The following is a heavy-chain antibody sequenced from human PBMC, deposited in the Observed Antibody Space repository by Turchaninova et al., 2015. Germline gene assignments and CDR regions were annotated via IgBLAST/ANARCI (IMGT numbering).Heavy chain of an antibody. CDR2: VAIAGYFI. CDR3: ANDGDILTGHYLGN. V-gene: IGHV3-30*18. CDR1: GLSFSTYG. J-gene: IGHJ4*02. Sequence: QVQLVESGGGVVQPGRSLRRSCVASGLSFSTYGMPGVGQAPGTGVGGVAVVAIAGYFIYLSYSVKCRFTISRDNSKNTLYLQISSLRVEYTAVYYCANDGDILTGHYLGNWGQGTLVTVSS. D-gene: IGHD3-9*01.